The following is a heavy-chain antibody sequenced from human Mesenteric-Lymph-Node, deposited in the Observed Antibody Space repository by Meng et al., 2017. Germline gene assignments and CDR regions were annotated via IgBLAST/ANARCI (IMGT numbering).Heavy chain of an antibody. D-gene: IGHD2-2*01. Sequence: VKVSCKAYGGSFSAFSINWVRQAPGQGLEWMGGTIPYSGRVTYAQRFQARLSITADESTGTAYMELSSLRSEDTAIYYCARGGVSYQMLTRLAYWGQGTLVTVSS. CDR3: ARGGVSYQMLTRLAY. CDR1: GGSFSAFS. V-gene: IGHV1-69*01. CDR2: TIPYSGRV. J-gene: IGHJ4*02.